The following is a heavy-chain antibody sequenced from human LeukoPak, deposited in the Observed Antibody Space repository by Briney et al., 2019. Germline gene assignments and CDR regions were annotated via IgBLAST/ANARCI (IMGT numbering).Heavy chain of an antibody. V-gene: IGHV3-30*02. CDR3: AKDYGYSYGYFDH. J-gene: IGHJ4*02. CDR2: VRYDGTNN. CDR1: GFTFSFNNYG. D-gene: IGHD1-26*01. Sequence: PGGSLRLSCAASGFTFSFNNYGMHWVRQAPGKGLEWVAFVRYDGTNNYYAGSVNGRFTVSRDNSKNTVYLQMSSLGTEDTAVYYCAKDYGYSYGYFDHWGQGTLVTVSS.